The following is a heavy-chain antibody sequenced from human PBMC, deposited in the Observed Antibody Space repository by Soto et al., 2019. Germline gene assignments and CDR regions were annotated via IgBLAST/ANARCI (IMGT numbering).Heavy chain of an antibody. V-gene: IGHV4-31*03. CDR3: VRDHRYYYDSSGYYDSWFDP. Sequence: SETLSLTCTVSGGSISSGGYYWSWIRQHPGKGLEWIGYIYYSGSTYYNPSLKSRVTISVDTSKNQFSLKLSSVTAADTAVYYCVRDHRYYYDSSGYYDSWFDPWGQGTLVTVSS. CDR1: GGSISSGGYY. J-gene: IGHJ5*02. CDR2: IYYSGST. D-gene: IGHD3-22*01.